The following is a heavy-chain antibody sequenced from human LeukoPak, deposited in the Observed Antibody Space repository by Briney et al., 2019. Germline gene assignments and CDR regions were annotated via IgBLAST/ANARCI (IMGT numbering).Heavy chain of an antibody. CDR3: ASLNPYDCSGGSCYPGGFDY. CDR2: IYYSGST. V-gene: IGHV4-59*01. D-gene: IGHD2-15*01. J-gene: IGHJ4*02. Sequence: SETLSLTCTVSGGSISSYYWSWIRQPPGKGVEWIGYIYYSGSTNYNPSLKSRVTISVDTSKNQFSLKLSSVTAADTAVYYCASLNPYDCSGGSCYPGGFDYWGQGTLVTVSS. CDR1: GGSISSYY.